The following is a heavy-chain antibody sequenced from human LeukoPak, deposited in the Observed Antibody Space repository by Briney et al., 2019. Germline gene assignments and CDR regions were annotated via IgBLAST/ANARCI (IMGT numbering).Heavy chain of an antibody. J-gene: IGHJ4*02. Sequence: GASVKVSCKASDYTFTSYGISWVRQAPGQGLEWMGWISAYNGNTNYAQKLQGRVTMTTDTSTSTAYMELRSLRSDDTAVYYCAREEWQQLVGETGYFDYWGQGTLVTVSS. D-gene: IGHD6-13*01. CDR1: DYTFTSYG. CDR3: AREEWQQLVGETGYFDY. V-gene: IGHV1-18*01. CDR2: ISAYNGNT.